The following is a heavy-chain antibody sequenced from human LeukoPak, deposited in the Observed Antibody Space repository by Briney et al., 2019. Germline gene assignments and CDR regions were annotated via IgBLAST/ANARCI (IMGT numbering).Heavy chain of an antibody. CDR3: ARRGDWYSKWFDP. CDR2: ISSSSSYI. V-gene: IGHV3-21*01. CDR1: GFTFSSYS. Sequence: GGSLRLSCAASGFTFSSYSMNWVRQAPGKGLEWVSSISSSSSYIYYADSVKGRFTISRDNAKNSLYLQMNSLRAEDTAVYYCARRGDWYSKWFDPWGQGTLVTVSS. D-gene: IGHD3/OR15-3a*01. J-gene: IGHJ5*02.